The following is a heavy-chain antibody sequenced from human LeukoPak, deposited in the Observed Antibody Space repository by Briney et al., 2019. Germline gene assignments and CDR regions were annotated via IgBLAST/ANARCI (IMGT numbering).Heavy chain of an antibody. CDR1: GGSISSYY. J-gene: IGHJ4*02. Sequence: SETLSLTCTVSGGSISSYYWSWIRQPPGRGPEWIGTISHSGDTQYNPSLTSRVTISLDTSKNQFSLSLNSVTAADTAVFYCARSMVTTDRNFDHWGQGTLVTVSS. D-gene: IGHD2-21*02. CDR3: ARSMVTTDRNFDH. V-gene: IGHV4-59*12. CDR2: ISHSGDT.